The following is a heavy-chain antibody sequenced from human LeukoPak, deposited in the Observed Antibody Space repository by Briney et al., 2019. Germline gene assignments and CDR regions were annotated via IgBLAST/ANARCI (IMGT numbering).Heavy chain of an antibody. D-gene: IGHD6-13*01. J-gene: IGHJ4*02. V-gene: IGHV4-38-2*02. CDR2: IYHSGST. CDR3: ARLIGSSWPQLIDY. Sequence: PSETLSLTCTVSAYSISSGYYWGWIRQPPGKGLEWIASIYHSGSTYYNASLKSRVTISVDTSKNQFSLKLSSVTAADTAVYYCARLIGSSWPQLIDYWGQGTLVTVSS. CDR1: AYSISSGYY.